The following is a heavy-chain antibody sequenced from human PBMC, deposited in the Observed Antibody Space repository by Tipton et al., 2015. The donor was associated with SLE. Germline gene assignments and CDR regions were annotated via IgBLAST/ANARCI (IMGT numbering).Heavy chain of an antibody. D-gene: IGHD3-3*01. CDR2: ISAYNGNT. CDR1: GYTFTSYG. J-gene: IGHJ3*02. V-gene: IGHV1-18*01. CDR3: AREGITIFGVALSAFDI. Sequence: QLVQSGAEVKKPGASVKVSCKASGYTFTSYGISWVRQAPGQGLEWMGWISAYNGNTNYAQKLQGRVTMTTDTSTSTAYMDLRSLRSDDTAVYYCAREGITIFGVALSAFDIWGQGTMVTVSS.